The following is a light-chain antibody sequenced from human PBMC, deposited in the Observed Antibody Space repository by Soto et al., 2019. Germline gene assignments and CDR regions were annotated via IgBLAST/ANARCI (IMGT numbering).Light chain of an antibody. J-gene: IGKJ1*01. CDR1: QSISSSY. Sequence: EIVLTHSPGTLSLSPEERATLSCRASQSISSSYLAWYQQKPGQAPRLLIYGASSRATAIPDRFSGGGSGTDFTLTISSLEPEDFAVYYCQQFGTSPWTFGQGTKV. V-gene: IGKV3-20*01. CDR2: GAS. CDR3: QQFGTSPWT.